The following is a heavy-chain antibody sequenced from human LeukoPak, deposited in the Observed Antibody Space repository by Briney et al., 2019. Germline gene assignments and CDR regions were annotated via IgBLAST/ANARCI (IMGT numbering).Heavy chain of an antibody. D-gene: IGHD5-12*01. J-gene: IGHJ6*02. CDR3: ARRESGYLYYYYYGMDV. Sequence: GGSLRLSCAASGLTFSSYAMHWVRQAPGKGLEWVAVISYDGSNKYYADSVKGRFTISRDNSKNTLYLQMNSLRAEDTAVYYCARRESGYLYYYYYGMDVWGQGTTVTVSS. CDR2: ISYDGSNK. CDR1: GLTFSSYA. V-gene: IGHV3-30*04.